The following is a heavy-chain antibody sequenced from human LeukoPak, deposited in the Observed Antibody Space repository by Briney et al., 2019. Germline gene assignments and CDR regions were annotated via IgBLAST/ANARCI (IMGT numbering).Heavy chain of an antibody. CDR3: ARSAGCSGGSCYRPFDY. Sequence: PGGSLRLSCAASGFTFSSYSMNWVRQAPGKGLEWVSYISSSSSTIYYADSVKGRFTISRDNAKNSLYLQMNSLRAEDTAVYYCARSAGCSGGSCYRPFDYWGQGTLVTVSS. J-gene: IGHJ4*02. CDR2: ISSSSSTI. D-gene: IGHD2-15*01. CDR1: GFTFSSYS. V-gene: IGHV3-48*01.